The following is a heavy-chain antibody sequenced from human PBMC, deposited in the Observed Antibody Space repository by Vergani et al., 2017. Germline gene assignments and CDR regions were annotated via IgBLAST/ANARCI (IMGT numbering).Heavy chain of an antibody. CDR3: GRGTRDCSGGSCYPGAFDI. CDR1: GGPISSYY. J-gene: IGHJ3*02. Sequence: QVQLQESGPGLVKPSETLSLTCTVPGGPISSYYWSWIRQPPGKGLEWIGYIYYSGSTNYNPSLKSRVTLSLDTSKNQFSLKLSSVTAADTAVYYCGRGTRDCSGGSCYPGAFDIWGQGTMVTVSS. D-gene: IGHD2-15*01. V-gene: IGHV4-59*01. CDR2: IYYSGST.